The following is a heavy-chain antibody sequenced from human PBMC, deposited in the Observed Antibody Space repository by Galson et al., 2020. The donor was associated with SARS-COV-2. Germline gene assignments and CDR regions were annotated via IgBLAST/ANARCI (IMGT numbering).Heavy chain of an antibody. V-gene: IGHV4-39*01. CDR2: IFYTGNT. J-gene: IGHJ4*02. CDR3: ARRRDVLVASYFDP. CDR1: GDSISGGDHY. Sequence: SETLSLTCTVSGDSISGGDHYYAWIRQSPGKGLEWIGNIFYTGNTYYNPSLRSRATISVDTSKNQFSLKLTSVTAADTAIYYCARRRDVLVASYFDPWGQGIQVTVSS.